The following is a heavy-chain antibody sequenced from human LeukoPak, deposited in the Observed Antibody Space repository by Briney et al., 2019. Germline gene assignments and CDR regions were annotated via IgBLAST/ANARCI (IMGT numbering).Heavy chain of an antibody. Sequence: ASVKVSCKVSGYTLTELSMHWVRQAPGKGLEWMGGFDPEDGETIYAQKFQGRVTMTEDTSTDTAYMELSSLRSEDTAVYYCATQAVGVTSYYYYYMDVWGKGTTVTVSS. CDR3: ATQAVGVTSYYYYYMDV. CDR1: GYTLTELS. J-gene: IGHJ6*03. V-gene: IGHV1-24*01. CDR2: FDPEDGET. D-gene: IGHD3-10*01.